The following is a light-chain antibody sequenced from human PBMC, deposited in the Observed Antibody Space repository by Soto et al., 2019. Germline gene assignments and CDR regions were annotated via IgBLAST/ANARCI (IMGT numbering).Light chain of an antibody. V-gene: IGKV3-15*01. J-gene: IGKJ3*01. CDR2: GAS. CDR3: QHYDSWPPL. Sequence: IVMTQAPPTLSISPGERATLSCRASQNVRNNLAWYQQKPGQAPRLLIYGASTRATGIPARFSGSGSGTEFTLTISSLQSEDFAIYYCQHYDSWPPLFGPGTKVDIK. CDR1: QNVRNN.